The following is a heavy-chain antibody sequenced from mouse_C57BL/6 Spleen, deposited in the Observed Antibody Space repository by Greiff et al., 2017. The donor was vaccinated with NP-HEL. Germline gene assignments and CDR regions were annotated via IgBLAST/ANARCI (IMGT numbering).Heavy chain of an antibody. CDR1: GYTFTDYE. CDR2: IDPETGGT. CDR3: TRGLFAY. D-gene: IGHD3-1*01. Sequence: QVQLQQSGAELVRPGASVTLSCKASGYTFTDYEMHWVKQTPVHGLEWIGAIDPETGGTAYNQKFKGKAILTADKSSSTAYMELRSRTSEDSAVYYCTRGLFAYWGQWTLVPVSA. J-gene: IGHJ3*01. V-gene: IGHV1-15*01.